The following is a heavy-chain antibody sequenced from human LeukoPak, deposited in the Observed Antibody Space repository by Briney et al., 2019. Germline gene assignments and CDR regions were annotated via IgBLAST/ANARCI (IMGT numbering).Heavy chain of an antibody. V-gene: IGHV1-69*13. CDR3: ARDLEYSSSKAFDI. J-gene: IGHJ3*02. D-gene: IGHD6-6*01. CDR2: IIPIFGTA. CDR1: GGTFSSYA. Sequence: SVKVSCKASGGTFSSYAISWVRQAPGQGLEWMGGIIPIFGTANYAQKFQGRVTITADESTSTAYMELSSLRSEDTAVYYCARDLEYSSSKAFDIWGQGSMVTVSS.